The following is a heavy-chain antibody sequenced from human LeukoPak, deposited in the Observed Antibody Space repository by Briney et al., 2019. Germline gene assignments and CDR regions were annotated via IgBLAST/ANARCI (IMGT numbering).Heavy chain of an antibody. J-gene: IGHJ4*02. CDR1: GFTFNHYA. CDR2: ISGSGDTT. Sequence: GGSLRLSCAASGFTFNHYAMSWVRQAPGKGLEWVSLISGSGDTTKYADSVKGRFIISRDNSKNTLYLHMNSLRAGDTAVYFCAKEVWRGYDLGCFDSWGQGTLVTVSS. D-gene: IGHD5-12*01. CDR3: AKEVWRGYDLGCFDS. V-gene: IGHV3-23*01.